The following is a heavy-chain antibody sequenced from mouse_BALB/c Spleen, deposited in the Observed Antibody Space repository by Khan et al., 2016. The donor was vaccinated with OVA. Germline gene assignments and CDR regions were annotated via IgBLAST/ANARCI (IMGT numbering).Heavy chain of an antibody. CDR2: IYYSGKT. CDR1: GYSITSGYS. D-gene: IGHD1-1*01. V-gene: IGHV3-1*02. CDR3: ARSGTTVVADWYFDV. J-gene: IGHJ1*01. Sequence: SGPDLVKPSQSLSLTCTVTGYSITSGYSWYWIRQFPGNQLEWMGNIYYSGKTNYNPSLKSRISITRDTSKNTFFLQLNSVTAEDTATNYCARSGTTVVADWYFDVWGEGTTVTVSS.